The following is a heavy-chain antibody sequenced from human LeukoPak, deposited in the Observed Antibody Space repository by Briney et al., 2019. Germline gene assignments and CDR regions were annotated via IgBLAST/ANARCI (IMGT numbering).Heavy chain of an antibody. V-gene: IGHV4-34*01. J-gene: IGHJ6*03. CDR1: GGSFSGYY. CDR2: INHDRIT. Sequence: SETLSLSCAVYGGSFSGYYWTWIRQPPGKGLEWIGEINHDRITHYNPSLKGRVTMSVDTSKNQLSLKLTSVAAADTAVYFCAYGFHYYYMDVWGKGTTVTISS. D-gene: IGHD3-10*01. CDR3: AYGFHYYYMDV.